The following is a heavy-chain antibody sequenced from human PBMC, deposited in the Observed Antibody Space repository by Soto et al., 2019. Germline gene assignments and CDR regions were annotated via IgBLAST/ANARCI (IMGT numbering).Heavy chain of an antibody. CDR1: GFTFSSYG. J-gene: IGHJ6*02. CDR3: AKDLTWFGEFIDHDYYYGMDV. Sequence: QVQLVESGGGVVQPGRSLRLSCAASGFTFSSYGMHWVRQAPGKGLEWVAVISYDGSNKYYADSVKGRFTISRDNSKNTLYLQMNTLRVEDTALYYCAKDLTWFGEFIDHDYYYGMDVWGQGTTVTVSS. V-gene: IGHV3-30*18. D-gene: IGHD3-10*01. CDR2: ISYDGSNK.